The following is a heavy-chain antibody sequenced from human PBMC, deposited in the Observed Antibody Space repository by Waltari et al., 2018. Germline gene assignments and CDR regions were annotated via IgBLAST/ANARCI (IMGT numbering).Heavy chain of an antibody. CDR1: GLPFSSHS. CDR2: ITSSSSFM. Sequence: ELQLVESGGGLVKPGGSLRLSCAASGLPFSSHSMNWVRQAPGKGLEWVASITSSSSFMYYADSLKGRFTISRDNAKNSLFLQMNSLRAEDTALYYCATGRGGGYFDYWGQGTLVTVSS. D-gene: IGHD2-21*01. CDR3: ATGRGGGYFDY. V-gene: IGHV3-21*02. J-gene: IGHJ4*02.